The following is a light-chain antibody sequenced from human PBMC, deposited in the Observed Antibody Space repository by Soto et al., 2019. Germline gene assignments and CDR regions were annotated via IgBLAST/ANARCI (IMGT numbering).Light chain of an antibody. Sequence: IQLTQPPSSLSASVGARVTITCRASQGISSFLAWYQQKPGKAPKLLIYGASTLQSGVPSRFSGSGSGTDFTLTIGSLQPEDFATYYCQELNSFPLPFGPGTKVYIE. J-gene: IGKJ3*01. V-gene: IGKV1-9*01. CDR3: QELNSFPLP. CDR1: QGISSF. CDR2: GAS.